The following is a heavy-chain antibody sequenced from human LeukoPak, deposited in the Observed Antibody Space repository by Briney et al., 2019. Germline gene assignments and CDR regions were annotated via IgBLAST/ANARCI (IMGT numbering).Heavy chain of an antibody. CDR2: INSGGTYT. J-gene: IGHJ4*02. V-gene: IGHV3-23*01. Sequence: QAGGSLRLSCAASGFTFNNYAMSWVRQAPGKGLEWVSAINSGGTYTYYADSVKGRFTISRDNSKNTLYLQMNSLRAEDTAVYYCARDSYYYGSGSYYGVGYWGQGTLVTVSS. CDR3: ARDSYYYGSGSYYGVGY. D-gene: IGHD3-10*01. CDR1: GFTFNNYA.